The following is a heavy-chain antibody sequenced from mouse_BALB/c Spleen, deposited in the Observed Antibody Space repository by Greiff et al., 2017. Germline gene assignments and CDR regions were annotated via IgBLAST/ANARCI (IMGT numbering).Heavy chain of an antibody. CDR3: AREIYYDYEYAMDY. Sequence: SGPELVKPGASVKMSCKASGYTFTSYVMHWVKQKPGQGLEWIGYINPYNDGTKYNEKFKGKATLTSDKSSSTAYMELSSLTSEDSAVYYCAREIYYDYEYAMDYWGQGTSVTVSS. V-gene: IGHV1-14*01. CDR2: INPYNDGT. J-gene: IGHJ4*01. CDR1: GYTFTSYV. D-gene: IGHD2-4*01.